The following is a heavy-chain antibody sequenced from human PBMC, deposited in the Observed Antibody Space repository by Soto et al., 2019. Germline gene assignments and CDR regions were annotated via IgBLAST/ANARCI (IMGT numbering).Heavy chain of an antibody. CDR2: IYYSGST. J-gene: IGHJ4*02. V-gene: IGHV4-39*01. D-gene: IGHD1-26*01. CDR3: ARHENDVGAITPNYDF. Sequence: SETLSLTCTVSGGSISSSSYYWGWIRQPPGKGLEWIGSIYYSGSTYYNPSLKSRVTISVDTSRNQFSLKLSSVTAADTAVYYCARHENDVGAITPNYDFWGQGTLVTVSS. CDR1: GGSISSSSYY.